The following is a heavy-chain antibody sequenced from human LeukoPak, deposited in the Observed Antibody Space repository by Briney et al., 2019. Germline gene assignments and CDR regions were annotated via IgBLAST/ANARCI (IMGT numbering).Heavy chain of an antibody. D-gene: IGHD3-22*01. CDR3: ARGYDSSGYYPIHMDV. J-gene: IGHJ6*03. CDR2: ISSSGSTI. V-gene: IGHV3-48*03. Sequence: GGSLRLSCAASGFTFSSYEMNWVRQAPGKGLEWVSYISSSGSTIYYADSVKGRFTISRDNAKNSLYLQMNSLRAEDTAVYYCARGYDSSGYYPIHMDVWGKGTTVTISS. CDR1: GFTFSSYE.